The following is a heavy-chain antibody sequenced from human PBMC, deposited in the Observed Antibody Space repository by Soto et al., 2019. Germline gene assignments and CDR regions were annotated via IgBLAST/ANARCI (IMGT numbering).Heavy chain of an antibody. CDR2: IVVGSGNT. CDR1: GFTFTSSA. CDR3: AAVGSIAVAGR. V-gene: IGHV1-58*01. J-gene: IGHJ4*02. Sequence: GASLKVSCKASGFTFTSSAVQWVRQARGQRLEWIGWIVVGSGNTNYAQKFQERVTITRDMSTSTAYMELSSLRSEDTAVYYCAAVGSIAVAGRWGQGTLVTVSS. D-gene: IGHD6-19*01.